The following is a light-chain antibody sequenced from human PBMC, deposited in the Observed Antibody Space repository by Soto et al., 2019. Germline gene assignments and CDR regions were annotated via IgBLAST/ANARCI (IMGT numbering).Light chain of an antibody. V-gene: IGLV2-14*03. Sequence: QSALTQPASVSGSPGQSITISCTGTSSDVGGYNYVSWYQQHPDKAPKLLIYDVSDRPSGVSSRFSGSKSGNTASLTISGLLPADDADYYCTSYKRITTPHFVFGAGTKLTVL. CDR1: SSDVGGYNY. CDR3: TSYKRITTPHFV. J-gene: IGLJ1*01. CDR2: DVS.